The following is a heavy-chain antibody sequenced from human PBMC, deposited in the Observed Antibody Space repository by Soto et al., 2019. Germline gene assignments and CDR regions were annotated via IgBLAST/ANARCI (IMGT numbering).Heavy chain of an antibody. CDR3: ARHEGHSGGLIGY. V-gene: IGHV4-39*01. J-gene: IGHJ4*02. CDR2: IYYSGST. D-gene: IGHD5-12*01. CDR1: GGSISSSSYY. Sequence: QLQLQESGPGLVKPSETLSLTCTVSGGSISSSSYYWGWIRQPPGKGLEWIGSIYYSGSTYYNPSLQSRVTISAHTSKSECSLKRSSVTSADTAVYYCARHEGHSGGLIGYWGQGTLVTVSS.